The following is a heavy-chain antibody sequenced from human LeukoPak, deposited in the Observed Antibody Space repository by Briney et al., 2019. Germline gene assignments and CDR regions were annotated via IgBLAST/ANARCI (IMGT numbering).Heavy chain of an antibody. CDR2: IGHDGVDK. V-gene: IGHV3-30*02. Sequence: GGSLRLSCAASGFSFSTHGMHWVRQAPGKGLEWATFIGHDGVDKYYVDSVKGRFTISRDNAKNSLYLQMNSLRAEDTALYYCAKGACSGGSCYSTYWGQGTLVTVSS. CDR1: GFSFSTHG. CDR3: AKGACSGGSCYSTY. D-gene: IGHD2-15*01. J-gene: IGHJ4*02.